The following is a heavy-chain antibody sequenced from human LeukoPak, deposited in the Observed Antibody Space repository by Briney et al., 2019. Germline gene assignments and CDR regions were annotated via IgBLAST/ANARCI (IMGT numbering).Heavy chain of an antibody. CDR2: INPGGDNT. Sequence: PGASVKVSCKASGYTFTGYYMHWVRQAPGQGLEWMGLINPGGDNTNYAQNFQGRVTMTRDTSASTVYMELSSLRSEDTAIYYCARIRDGYNDAYDIWGQGTVVTVPS. CDR3: ARIRDGYNDAYDI. D-gene: IGHD5-24*01. J-gene: IGHJ3*02. V-gene: IGHV1-46*01. CDR1: GYTFTGYY.